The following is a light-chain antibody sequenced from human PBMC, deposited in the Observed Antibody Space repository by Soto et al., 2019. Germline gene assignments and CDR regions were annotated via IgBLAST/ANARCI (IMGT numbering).Light chain of an antibody. CDR3: QQTYISPLT. CDR2: AAS. J-gene: IGKJ4*01. CDR1: QSISSY. Sequence: DIQMTQSPSSLSASVGDRVTVTCRASQSISSYLNWYQQIPGKAPKVLIYAASSLQRGVPSRFSGSRSGTDFTLTISSLQPEDFATYYCQQTYISPLTFGGGTKVEIK. V-gene: IGKV1-39*01.